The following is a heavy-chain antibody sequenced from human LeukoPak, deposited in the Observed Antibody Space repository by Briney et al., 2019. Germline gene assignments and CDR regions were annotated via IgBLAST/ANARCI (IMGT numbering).Heavy chain of an antibody. D-gene: IGHD3-10*01. V-gene: IGHV1-2*02. CDR3: ARDPQDYGSGSYYFFDY. CDR1: GGTFSSYA. CDR2: INPNSGGT. J-gene: IGHJ4*02. Sequence: ASVKVSCKASGGTFSSYAISWVRQAPGQGLEWMGWINPNSGGTNYAQKFQGRVTMTRDTSISTAYMELSRLRSDDTAVYYCARDPQDYGSGSYYFFDYWGQGTLVTVSS.